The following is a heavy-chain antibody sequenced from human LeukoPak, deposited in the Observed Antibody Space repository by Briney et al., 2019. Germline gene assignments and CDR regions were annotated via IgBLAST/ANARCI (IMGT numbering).Heavy chain of an antibody. CDR1: GLIFSNYA. CDR3: AKGLNYYDSSGYSDY. CDR2: ISYDGSNK. J-gene: IGHJ4*02. D-gene: IGHD3-22*01. Sequence: TGGSLRLSCGASGLIFSNYAMNWVRQAPGKGLEWVAVISYDGSNKYYADSVKGRFTISRDNSKNTLYLQMNSLRAEDTAVYYCAKGLNYYDSSGYSDYWGQGTLVTVSS. V-gene: IGHV3-30*18.